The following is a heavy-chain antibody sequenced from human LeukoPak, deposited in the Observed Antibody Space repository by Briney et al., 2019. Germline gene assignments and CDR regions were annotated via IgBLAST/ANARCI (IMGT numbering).Heavy chain of an antibody. CDR2: IYPGDSDT. D-gene: IGHD2-8*01. CDR1: GYTFTGYY. Sequence: KVSCKASGYTFTGYYMHWVRQAPGQGLGWMGIIYPGDSDTRYSPSFQGQVTISADKSISTAYLQWSSLKASDTAMYYCARSLTVSDYMDVWGKGTTVTVSS. CDR3: ARSLTVSDYMDV. V-gene: IGHV5-51*01. J-gene: IGHJ6*03.